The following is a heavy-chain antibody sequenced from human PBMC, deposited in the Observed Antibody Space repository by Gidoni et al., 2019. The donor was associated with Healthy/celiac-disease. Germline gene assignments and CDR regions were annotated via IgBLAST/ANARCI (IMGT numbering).Heavy chain of an antibody. D-gene: IGHD4-4*01. V-gene: IGHV4-59*01. CDR1: GGSISSYY. CDR3: ARDQMTTVTTGYYYYYGMDV. CDR2: IYYSGST. Sequence: QVQLQESGPGLVKPSETLSLTCTVSGGSISSYYWSWIRQPPGKGLEWIGYIYYSGSTNYNPSLKSRVTISVDTSKNQFSLKLSSVTAADTAVYYCARDQMTTVTTGYYYYYGMDVWGQGTTVTVSS. J-gene: IGHJ6*02.